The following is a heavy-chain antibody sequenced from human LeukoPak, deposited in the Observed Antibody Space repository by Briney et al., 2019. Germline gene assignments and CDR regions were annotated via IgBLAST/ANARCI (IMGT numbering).Heavy chain of an antibody. V-gene: IGHV3-33*01. J-gene: IGHJ4*02. D-gene: IGHD3-22*01. CDR2: IWYDGSNK. CDR1: GFTFSSYG. CDR3: ARDERVYYYDRSGYLSVDY. Sequence: GGSLRLSCAASGFTFSSYGMHWVRQAPGKGQEWVAVIWYDGSNKYYADSVKGRFTISRDNSKNTLYLQMNSLRAEDTAVYYCARDERVYYYDRSGYLSVDYWGQGTLVTVSS.